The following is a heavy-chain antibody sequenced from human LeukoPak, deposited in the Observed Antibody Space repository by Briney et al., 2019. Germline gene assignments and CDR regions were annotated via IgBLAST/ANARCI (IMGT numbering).Heavy chain of an antibody. Sequence: GGSLRLSRAASGFTFSSYAMHWVRQAPGKGLEWVAVISYDGSNKYYADSVKGRFTISRDNSKNTLYLQMNSLRAEDTAVYYCARAYCSSTSCPYGMDVWGQGTTVTASS. CDR3: ARAYCSSTSCPYGMDV. V-gene: IGHV3-30-3*01. CDR1: GFTFSSYA. D-gene: IGHD2-2*01. CDR2: ISYDGSNK. J-gene: IGHJ6*02.